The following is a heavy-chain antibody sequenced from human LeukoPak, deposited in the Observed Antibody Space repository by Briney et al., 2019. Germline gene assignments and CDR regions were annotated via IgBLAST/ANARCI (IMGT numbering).Heavy chain of an antibody. V-gene: IGHV3-21*04. Sequence: PGGSLRLSCAASGFTFSSYSVNWVRQAPGKGLEWVSSISSSGSYIYYADSVKGRFTISRDNAKNSLYLQMNSLRAEDTAVYYCARNTAAIVLRYFYFYMDVWGKGTTVTVSS. J-gene: IGHJ6*03. CDR2: ISSSGSYI. CDR1: GFTFSSYS. D-gene: IGHD2-2*02. CDR3: ARNTAAIVLRYFYFYMDV.